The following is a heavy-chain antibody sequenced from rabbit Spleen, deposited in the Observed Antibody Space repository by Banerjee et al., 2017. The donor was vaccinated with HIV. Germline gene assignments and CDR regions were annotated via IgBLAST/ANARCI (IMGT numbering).Heavy chain of an antibody. V-gene: IGHV1S40*01. CDR3: ARGSAAMTMVITGFYFNL. D-gene: IGHD2-1*01. CDR2: IYGADGGST. CDR1: GFSFSNSYY. Sequence: QSLEESGGDRVKPGASLTLTCTASGFSFSNSYYMCWVRQAPGKGLESIACIYGADGGSTWYASWAKGRFTISKTSSTTVTLQVTSLTAADTATYFCARGSAAMTMVITGFYFNLWGPGTLVTVS. J-gene: IGHJ4*01.